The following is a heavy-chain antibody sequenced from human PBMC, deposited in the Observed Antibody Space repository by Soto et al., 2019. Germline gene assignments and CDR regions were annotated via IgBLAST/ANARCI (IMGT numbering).Heavy chain of an antibody. V-gene: IGHV4-30-4*01. Sequence: SETLSLTCTVSGGSFSSSQYYWSWIRQPPGKGLEWIGYISYSGSTFYNPSLESRLTISIDTSNSQFYLYLSSVTAADTAVYFCARDPDAAPDFWGQGTLVTVSS. J-gene: IGHJ4*02. CDR2: ISYSGST. CDR1: GGSFSSSQYY. D-gene: IGHD6-25*01. CDR3: ARDPDAAPDF.